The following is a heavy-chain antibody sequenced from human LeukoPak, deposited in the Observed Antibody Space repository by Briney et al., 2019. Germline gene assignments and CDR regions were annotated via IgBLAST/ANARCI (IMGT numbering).Heavy chain of an antibody. CDR3: AKARLMAAPFYYYGMDV. Sequence: GGSLRLSCAASGFDFEDYAIHWVRQVPGKGLEWVSGISWNSGAKAYADSVRGRFTIPRDNAKNSLYLQMNSLRGEDTALYYCAKARLMAAPFYYYGMDVWGPGTTVTVSS. CDR2: ISWNSGAK. D-gene: IGHD5-24*01. CDR1: GFDFEDYA. J-gene: IGHJ6*02. V-gene: IGHV3-9*01.